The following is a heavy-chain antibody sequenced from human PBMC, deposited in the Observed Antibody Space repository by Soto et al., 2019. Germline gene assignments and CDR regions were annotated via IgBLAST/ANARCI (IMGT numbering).Heavy chain of an antibody. CDR3: AKWQQLQ. CDR2: IGVNVGHI. V-gene: IGHV3-21*06. Sequence: GGSLRLSCAASGFIFNRYTMTWVRQAPGKGLEWVASIGVNVGHIFYADSVQGRATISRDDARNTLYLQMDNVKAEDTAVYYCAKWQQLQWGHGTLVTVPS. D-gene: IGHD6-13*01. J-gene: IGHJ4*01. CDR1: GFIFNRYT.